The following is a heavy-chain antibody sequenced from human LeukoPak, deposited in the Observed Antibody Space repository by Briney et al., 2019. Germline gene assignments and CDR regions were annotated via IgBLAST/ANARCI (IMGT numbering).Heavy chain of an antibody. V-gene: IGHV3-21*01. CDR3: ARLDDGSGYYGDY. CDR1: GFTFSSYS. Sequence: GSLRLSCAASGFTFSSYSMNWVRQAPGKGLEWVSSISSSSSYIYYADSVKGRFTISRDNAKNSLYLRMNSLRAEDTAVYYCARLDDGSGYYGDYWGQGTLVTVSS. D-gene: IGHD3-22*01. J-gene: IGHJ4*02. CDR2: ISSSSSYI.